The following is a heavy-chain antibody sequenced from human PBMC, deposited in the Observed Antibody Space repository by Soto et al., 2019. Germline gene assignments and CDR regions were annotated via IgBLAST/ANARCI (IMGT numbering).Heavy chain of an antibody. CDR2: IIPIFGTA. J-gene: IGHJ6*02. V-gene: IGHV1-69*01. CDR1: GGTFSSYA. CDR3: ARDDIVGATPYYYYGMDV. Sequence: QVQLVQSGAEVKKPGSSVKVSCKASGGTFSSYAISWVRQAPGQGLEWMGGIIPIFGTANYALKFQGRVTITADESTSTAYMELSSLRSEDTAVYYCARDDIVGATPYYYYGMDVWGPGTTVTGSS. D-gene: IGHD1-26*01.